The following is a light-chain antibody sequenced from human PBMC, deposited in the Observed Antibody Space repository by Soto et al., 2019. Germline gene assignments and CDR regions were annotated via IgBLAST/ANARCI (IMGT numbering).Light chain of an antibody. CDR3: QQFNTYPPYT. Sequence: AIQLTQSPSSLSASVGDRVTITCRASQGISSALAWYQQKPGKTPKLLIYDASSLESGVPSRFSGSGSGTDFTLTISSLQPXDXXTXXCQQFNTYPPYTFGQGTKLEIK. CDR1: QGISSA. V-gene: IGKV1-13*02. CDR2: DAS. J-gene: IGKJ2*01.